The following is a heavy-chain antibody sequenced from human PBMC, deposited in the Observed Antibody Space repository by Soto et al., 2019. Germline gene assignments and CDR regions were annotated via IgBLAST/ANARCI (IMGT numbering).Heavy chain of an antibody. CDR2: ISGSGGST. D-gene: IGHD3-22*01. CDR1: GFTFSSYA. J-gene: IGHJ3*02. Sequence: TGGSLRLSCAASGFTFSSYALSWVRQAPGEVLGWVSAISGSGGSTYYADSVKGRFTISRDNSKNTLYLQMNSLRAEDTAVYYCAKDPDSSAYYYSAFDIWGQGTMVTVSS. V-gene: IGHV3-23*01. CDR3: AKDPDSSAYYYSAFDI.